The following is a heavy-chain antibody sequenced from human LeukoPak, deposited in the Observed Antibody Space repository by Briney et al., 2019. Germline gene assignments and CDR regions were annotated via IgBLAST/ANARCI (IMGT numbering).Heavy chain of an antibody. V-gene: IGHV3-33*08. CDR1: GFTFSSYG. D-gene: IGHD4-17*01. CDR2: IWYDGSNK. Sequence: GGSLRLSCAASGFTFSSYGMHWVRQAPGKGLEWVAVIWYDGSNKYYADSVKGRFTISRDNSKNTLYLQMNSLRAEDTAVYYCARDDLTTVTTIDYWGQGTLVTVSS. J-gene: IGHJ4*02. CDR3: ARDDLTTVTTIDY.